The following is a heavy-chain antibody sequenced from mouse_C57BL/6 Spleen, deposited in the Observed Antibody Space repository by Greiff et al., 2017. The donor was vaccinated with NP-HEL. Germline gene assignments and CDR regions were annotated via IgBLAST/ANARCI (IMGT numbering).Heavy chain of an antibody. V-gene: IGHV1-81*01. CDR2: IYPRSGNT. J-gene: IGHJ2*01. Sequence: VQLQQSGAELARPGASVKLSCKASGYTFTSYGISWVKQRTGQGLEWIGEIYPRSGNTYYNEKFKGKATLTADKSSSTAYMELRSLTSEDSAVYFCARRWDYGSFSHFDYWGQGTTLTVSS. CDR3: ARRWDYGSFSHFDY. D-gene: IGHD2-4*01. CDR1: GYTFTSYG.